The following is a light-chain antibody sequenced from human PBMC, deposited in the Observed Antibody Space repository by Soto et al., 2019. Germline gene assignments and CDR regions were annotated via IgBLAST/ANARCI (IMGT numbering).Light chain of an antibody. V-gene: IGLV2-14*01. CDR1: NNYIGDSNY. CDR3: CSSTSASTLV. CDR2: EVT. Sequence: QSVLTQPASVSGSPGQSISISCTGTNNYIGDSNYVSWYQQHPGKAPKLILFEVTNRPSGVSSRFSGSKSGNTISLTISGLQAEDEAHYYCCSSTSASTLVFGGGTKLTVL. J-gene: IGLJ2*01.